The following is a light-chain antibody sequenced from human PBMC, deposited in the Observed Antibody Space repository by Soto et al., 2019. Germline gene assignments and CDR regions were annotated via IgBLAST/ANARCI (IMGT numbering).Light chain of an antibody. Sequence: DVQVTQSPSSLSASVGDRVTITCRASQDIRTNLNWYQQKPGQAPQRLIYGASTLQGGVPPRFGGSGSGTEFTLTITSRQPEDFATYFCLQHHDDTYTFGQGTKVDVK. CDR2: GAS. V-gene: IGKV1-17*01. CDR1: QDIRTN. CDR3: LQHHDDTYT. J-gene: IGKJ2*01.